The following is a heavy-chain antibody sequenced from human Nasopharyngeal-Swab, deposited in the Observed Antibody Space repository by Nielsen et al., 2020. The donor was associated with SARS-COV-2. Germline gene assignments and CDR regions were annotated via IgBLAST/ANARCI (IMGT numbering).Heavy chain of an antibody. Sequence: SETLSLTCTVSGASISSYYWSWIRQTPGKGLEWVAYSHYSGSTNYNPSPKSRVTMSVDTSKRQFSLMLTSVTAADTAVYYCARGFDYWGQGTLVTVSS. CDR3: ARGFDY. V-gene: IGHV4-59*08. CDR1: GASISSYY. CDR2: SHYSGST. J-gene: IGHJ4*02.